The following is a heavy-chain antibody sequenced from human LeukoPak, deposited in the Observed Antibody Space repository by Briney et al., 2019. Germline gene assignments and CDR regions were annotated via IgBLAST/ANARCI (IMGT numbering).Heavy chain of an antibody. D-gene: IGHD6-25*01. V-gene: IGHV3-7*01. J-gene: IGHJ4*02. Sequence: DSVKGRFTISRDNAKHSVYLQMHSLRVEDTVAYYCAAAIDSWGQGTLVTVSS. CDR3: AAAIDS.